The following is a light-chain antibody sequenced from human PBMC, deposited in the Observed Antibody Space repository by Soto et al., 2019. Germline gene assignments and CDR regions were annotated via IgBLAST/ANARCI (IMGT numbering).Light chain of an antibody. Sequence: HSVLTQAPSASGTPGQRVTISCSGSSSNIGSNTVSWYQQVPGTAPKLLIYNNDQRPSGVPDRFSGSKSGTSASLAIGGLQSEDEADYYCTAWDDSLNGWVFGGGTKLTVL. J-gene: IGLJ3*02. CDR1: SSNIGSNT. V-gene: IGLV1-44*01. CDR3: TAWDDSLNGWV. CDR2: NND.